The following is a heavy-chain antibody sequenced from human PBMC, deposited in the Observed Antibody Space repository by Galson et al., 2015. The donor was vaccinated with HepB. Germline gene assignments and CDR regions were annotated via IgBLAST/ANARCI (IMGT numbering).Heavy chain of an antibody. CDR3: AKVQVVEYYFDY. V-gene: IGHV3-23*01. Sequence: SPRLCCAASGFTFSSYAMSWVRQARGKGLEWVSAISGSGGSTYYADSVKGRFTISRDNSKNTLYLQMNSLRAEDTAVYYCAKVQVVEYYFDYWGQGTLVTVSS. J-gene: IGHJ4*02. CDR2: ISGSGGST. D-gene: IGHD6-6*01. CDR1: GFTFSSYA.